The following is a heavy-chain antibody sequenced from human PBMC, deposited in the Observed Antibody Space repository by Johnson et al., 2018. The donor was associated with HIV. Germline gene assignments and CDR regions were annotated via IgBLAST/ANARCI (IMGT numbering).Heavy chain of an antibody. V-gene: IGHV3-11*04. CDR2: ISSSGSTI. D-gene: IGHD1-7*01. Sequence: QVQLVESGGDLVKPGGSLRLSCAASGFTFSDYCMTWVRQAPGKGLEWVSYISSSGSTIYYADSVKGRFTISRDNAKNSRYLQMTSLRAEDTAVYYCARERNYGTHAAFDIWGQGTMVTVSS. CDR3: ARERNYGTHAAFDI. J-gene: IGHJ3*02. CDR1: GFTFSDYC.